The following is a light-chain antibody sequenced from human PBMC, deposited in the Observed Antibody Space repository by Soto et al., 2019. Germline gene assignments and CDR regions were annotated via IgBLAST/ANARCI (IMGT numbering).Light chain of an antibody. CDR2: DAS. V-gene: IGKV3-11*01. CDR3: QQRTNWPLLT. J-gene: IGKJ4*01. Sequence: EIVLTQSPATLSLSPGERATLSCRASQSVSNYLAWYQQKPGQAPRLLIYDASNRATGIPARFSGSGSGTDFTHTISSLEPEDFAVYYCQQRTNWPLLTFGGGTKVEIK. CDR1: QSVSNY.